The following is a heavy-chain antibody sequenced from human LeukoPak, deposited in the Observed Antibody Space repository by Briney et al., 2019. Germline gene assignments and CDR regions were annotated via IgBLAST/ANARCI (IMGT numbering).Heavy chain of an antibody. Sequence: SETLSLTCTVSGGSISSYYWSWIRQPPGKGLEWIGYIYYSGSTNYNPSLKSRVPISVDTSKNQFSLKLSSVTAADTAVYYCARGLLWFGELSRPPSDYYYYYYMDVWGKGTTVTISS. CDR3: ARGLLWFGELSRPPSDYYYYYYMDV. CDR1: GGSISSYY. CDR2: IYYSGST. D-gene: IGHD3-10*01. J-gene: IGHJ6*03. V-gene: IGHV4-59*01.